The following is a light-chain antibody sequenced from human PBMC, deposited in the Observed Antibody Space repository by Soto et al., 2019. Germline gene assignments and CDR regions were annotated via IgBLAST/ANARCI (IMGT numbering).Light chain of an antibody. CDR2: EVV. CDR1: KNDIGVYDF. J-gene: IGLJ1*01. CDR3: KSYAGSNTYV. Sequence: QSALTQPPSASGSPGQSVTISCTGTKNDIGVYDFVSGYQHHPGKAPRLIIYEVVQRPSGVPDRFSGSKSGNTASLTVSGLQAADEADYFCKSYAGSNTYVFGSGTKLPVL. V-gene: IGLV2-8*01.